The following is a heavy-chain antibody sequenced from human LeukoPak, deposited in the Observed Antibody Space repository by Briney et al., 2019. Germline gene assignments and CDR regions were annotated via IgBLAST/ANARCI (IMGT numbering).Heavy chain of an antibody. D-gene: IGHD2-15*01. CDR2: INAGNGNT. Sequence: ASVKVSCKASGYTFTSYAMHWVRQAPGQRLEWMGWINAGNGNTKYSQKFQGRVTITRDTSASTAYMELSSLRSEDTAVYYCARSGGGSYYYYYGMDVWGQGTTVTVSS. CDR3: ARSGGGSYYYYYGMDV. CDR1: GYTFTSYA. V-gene: IGHV1-3*01. J-gene: IGHJ6*02.